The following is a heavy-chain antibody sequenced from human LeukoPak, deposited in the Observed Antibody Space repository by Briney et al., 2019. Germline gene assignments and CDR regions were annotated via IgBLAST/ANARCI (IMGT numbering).Heavy chain of an antibody. J-gene: IGHJ4*02. CDR1: GFTFSDYA. V-gene: IGHV3-30*04. D-gene: IGHD4-23*01. CDR2: ISYNGSNK. Sequence: PGGSLRLSCAASGFTFSDYAMTWVRQAPGKGLEWVAVISYNGSNKNYADSVKGRFTISRDNSKNTLYLQMNSLRAEDTAVYYCARGAHYDDYGGGYFDYWGQGTLVTVSS. CDR3: ARGAHYDDYGGGYFDY.